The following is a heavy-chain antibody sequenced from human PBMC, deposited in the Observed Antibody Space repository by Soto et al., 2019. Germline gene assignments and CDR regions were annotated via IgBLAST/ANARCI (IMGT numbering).Heavy chain of an antibody. D-gene: IGHD2-2*01. CDR3: AKDYRPQSASWPAD. CDR1: GFTFSTYG. V-gene: IGHV3-30*18. J-gene: IGHJ4*02. Sequence: QVQLVESGGGVVQPGRSLRLSCAASGFTFSTYGMHWVRQPPGKGLELVGIISYGSAYKHYPDSVKGRFTISRDNSKNTLYLQMDDLRPEDTAVYYCAKDYRPQSASWPADWGQGTLVTVSS. CDR2: ISYGSAYK.